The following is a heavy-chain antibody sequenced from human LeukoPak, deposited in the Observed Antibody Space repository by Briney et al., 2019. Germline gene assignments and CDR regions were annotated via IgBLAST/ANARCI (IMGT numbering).Heavy chain of an antibody. CDR3: ARGGYSSGWYSTQYNWFDP. D-gene: IGHD6-19*01. CDR2: IYYSGST. CDR1: GGSISSYY. V-gene: IGHV4-59*01. J-gene: IGHJ5*02. Sequence: SETLSLTCTVSGGSISSYYWSWIRQPPGKGLEWIGYIYYSGSTNYNPSLKSRVTISVDTSKNQFSLKLSSVTAADTAVYYCARGGYSSGWYSTQYNWFDPWGQGTLVTVSS.